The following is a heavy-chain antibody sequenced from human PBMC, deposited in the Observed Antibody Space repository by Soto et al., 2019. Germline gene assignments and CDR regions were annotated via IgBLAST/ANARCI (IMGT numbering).Heavy chain of an antibody. V-gene: IGHV3-30-3*01. CDR2: ISYDGSNK. Sequence: AGGSLRLSCAASGFTFSSYAMHWVRQAPGKGLEWVAVISYDGSNKYYADSVKGRFTISRDNSKNTLYLQMNSLRAEDTAVYYCARGDRSIYSYGYYYYGMDVWGQGTTVTVSS. D-gene: IGHD5-18*01. J-gene: IGHJ6*02. CDR3: ARGDRSIYSYGYYYYGMDV. CDR1: GFTFSSYA.